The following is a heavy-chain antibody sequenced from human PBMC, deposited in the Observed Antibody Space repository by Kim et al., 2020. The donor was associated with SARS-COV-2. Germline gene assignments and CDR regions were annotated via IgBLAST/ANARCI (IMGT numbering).Heavy chain of an antibody. Sequence: ASVKVSCKSSGYTFTDYYVHWVRQAPGQGLEWMGWINPTNGGTHYAHKFQGRVTMTRDTSISTAYMELGRLRSDDTAIYFCARDIMYGTSSYYFDFWGQGTLVTVSS. J-gene: IGHJ4*02. V-gene: IGHV1-2*02. CDR1: GYTFTDYY. CDR3: ARDIMYGTSSYYFDF. D-gene: IGHD6-6*01. CDR2: INPTNGGT.